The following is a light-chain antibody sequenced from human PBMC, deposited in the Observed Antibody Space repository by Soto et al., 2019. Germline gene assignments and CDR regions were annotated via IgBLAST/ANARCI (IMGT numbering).Light chain of an antibody. V-gene: IGKV1-33*01. J-gene: IGKJ4*01. Sequence: DIQMTQSPSSLSASVGDRVTITCQASQDISNYLNWYQQKPGKAPKLLIYDASNLETGVPSRFSGSGSGTDFTFTISSLQPEDIATYYCQQSSSAPRSFGGGTRVEIK. CDR2: DAS. CDR3: QQSSSAPRS. CDR1: QDISNY.